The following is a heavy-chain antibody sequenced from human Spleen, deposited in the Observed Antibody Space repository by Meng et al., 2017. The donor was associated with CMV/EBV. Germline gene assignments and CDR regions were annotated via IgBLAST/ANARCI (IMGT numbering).Heavy chain of an antibody. CDR3: ARFVKDFWTDY. J-gene: IGHJ4*02. D-gene: IGHD3/OR15-3a*01. V-gene: IGHV4-31*03. Sequence: CTVSRGSVSSGGYYWSWIRQHPGKGLEWIGYIYYSGSTYYNPSLKSRVTISVDTSKNQFSLKLSSVTAADTAVYYCARFVKDFWTDYWGQGTLVTVSS. CDR2: IYYSGST. CDR1: RGSVSSGGYY.